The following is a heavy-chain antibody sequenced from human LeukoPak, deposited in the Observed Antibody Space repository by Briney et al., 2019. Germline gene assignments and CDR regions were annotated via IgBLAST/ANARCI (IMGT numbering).Heavy chain of an antibody. D-gene: IGHD3-16*01. J-gene: IGHJ6*02. CDR1: GFTFSSYE. Sequence: GGSLRLSCAASGFTFSSYEMNWVRQAPGKGLEWVSYISSSGNTIYYADSAKGRFTISRDNARNSLYLQMSSLRAEDTAVYYCARDGGRYYYYGMDVWGQGTTVTVSS. V-gene: IGHV3-48*03. CDR2: ISSSGNTI. CDR3: ARDGGRYYYYGMDV.